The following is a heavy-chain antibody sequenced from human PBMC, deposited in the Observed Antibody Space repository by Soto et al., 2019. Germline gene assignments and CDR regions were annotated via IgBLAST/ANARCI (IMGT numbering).Heavy chain of an antibody. CDR2: IIPILGIA. CDR3: ARASATYYDILTGTEYFDY. V-gene: IGHV1-69*02. J-gene: IGHJ4*02. Sequence: SVKVSCKASGGTFSSYTISWVRQAPGQGLEWMGRIIPILGIANYAQKFQGRVTITADKSTSTAYMELSSLRSEDTAVYYCARASATYYDILTGTEYFDYWGQGTLVTVSS. D-gene: IGHD3-9*01. CDR1: GGTFSSYT.